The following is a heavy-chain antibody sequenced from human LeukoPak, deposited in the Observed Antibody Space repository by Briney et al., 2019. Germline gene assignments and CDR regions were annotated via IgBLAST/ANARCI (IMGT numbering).Heavy chain of an antibody. J-gene: IGHJ4*02. CDR2: ISYDGSNK. V-gene: IGHV3-30-3*01. D-gene: IGHD3-22*01. Sequence: PGGSLRLSCAASGFTFSSYAMHWVRQAPGKGLEWVAVISYDGSNKYYADSVKGRFTISRDNSKNTLYLQMNSLRAEDTAVYYCARGGSYYDSSGYYFDYWGQGTLVTVSS. CDR3: ARGGSYYDSSGYYFDY. CDR1: GFTFSSYA.